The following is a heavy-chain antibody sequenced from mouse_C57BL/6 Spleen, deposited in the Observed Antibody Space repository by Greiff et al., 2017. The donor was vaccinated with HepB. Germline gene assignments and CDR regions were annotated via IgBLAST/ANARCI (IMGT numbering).Heavy chain of an antibody. Sequence: EVQVVESGGGLVQPGGSLKLSCAASGFTFSDYYMYWVRQTPEKRLEWVAYISNGGGSTYYPDTVKGRFTISRDNAKNTLYLQMSRLKSEDTAMYHCARPPSTMVTGFAYWGQGTLVTVSA. CDR2: ISNGGGST. CDR3: ARPPSTMVTGFAY. D-gene: IGHD2-2*01. J-gene: IGHJ3*01. V-gene: IGHV5-12*01. CDR1: GFTFSDYY.